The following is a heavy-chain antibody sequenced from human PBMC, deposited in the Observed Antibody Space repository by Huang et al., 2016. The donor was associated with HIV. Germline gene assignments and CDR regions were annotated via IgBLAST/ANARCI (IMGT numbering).Heavy chain of an antibody. CDR1: GGSLHGYY. V-gene: IGHV4-34*01. Sequence: QVQLYQWGAGPLRPSETLSLTCGVSGGSLHGYYWNWLRQSPGGGLEWIGEVKHGGSTKYNPYLKSRVTISVDTSKIQFSLNLTAVTATDTADYYCATSRSGSGWFLDIWGRGTLVSVS. J-gene: IGHJ2*01. CDR2: VKHGGST. CDR3: ATSRSGSGWFLDI. D-gene: IGHD6-19*01.